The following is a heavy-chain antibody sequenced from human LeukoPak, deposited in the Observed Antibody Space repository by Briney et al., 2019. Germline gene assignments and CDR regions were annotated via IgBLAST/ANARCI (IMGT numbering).Heavy chain of an antibody. CDR2: VSLGGGT. V-gene: IGHV4-4*02. CDR1: SGSISSDYW. CDR3: ARVFGESWYFYMDV. Sequence: SETLSLTCAVSSGSISSDYWWSWVRQPPGKGLEWIAEVSLGGGTTYNPSLKSRVIVSEDKSKNQFSLNLTSVTAADTAIYYCARVFGESWYFYMDVWGKGTTVTVSS. D-gene: IGHD3-10*01. J-gene: IGHJ6*03.